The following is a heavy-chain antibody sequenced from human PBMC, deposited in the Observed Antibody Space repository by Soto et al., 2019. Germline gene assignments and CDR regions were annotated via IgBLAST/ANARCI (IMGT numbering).Heavy chain of an antibody. CDR1: GFIFKMYL. D-gene: IGHD2-21*02. CDR2: IYNDGTYS. J-gene: IGHJ4*02. CDR3: TRGPRPISTDTGAY. V-gene: IGHV3-74*01. Sequence: PGGSLRLSCAASGFIFKMYLMHWVRQSPGKGLVWISRIYNDGTYSDYADSVRGRFTISRDNVNDTLYLQMNNLRAEDSGLYYCTRGPRPISTDTGAYWGQGTQVTVSS.